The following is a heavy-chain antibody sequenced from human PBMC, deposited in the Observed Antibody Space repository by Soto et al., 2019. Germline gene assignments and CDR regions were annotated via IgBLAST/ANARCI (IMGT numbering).Heavy chain of an antibody. Sequence: PGESLKISCKGSGYSFTSYWIGWARQMPGKGLEWMGIIYPGDSDTRYSPSFQGQVTISADKSISTAYLQWSSLKASDTAMYYCARQARITIFGVVTPPDYWGQGTLVTVSS. D-gene: IGHD3-3*01. J-gene: IGHJ4*02. CDR2: IYPGDSDT. CDR1: GYSFTSYW. CDR3: ARQARITIFGVVTPPDY. V-gene: IGHV5-51*01.